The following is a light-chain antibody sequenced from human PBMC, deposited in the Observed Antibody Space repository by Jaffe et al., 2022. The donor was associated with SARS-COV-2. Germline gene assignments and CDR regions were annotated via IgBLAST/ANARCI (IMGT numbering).Light chain of an antibody. V-gene: IGKV1-39*01. CDR2: AAP. CDR1: QSISSS. J-gene: IGKJ1*01. CDR3: QQSYITPWT. Sequence: DIQMTQSPSSLSASVGDRVTITCRASQSISSSLNWYQQKPGKAPKLLISAAPSLQSAVPSRFSGSGSGTDFTLTISGLQPEDSATYSCQQSYITPWTFGQGTKVEIK.